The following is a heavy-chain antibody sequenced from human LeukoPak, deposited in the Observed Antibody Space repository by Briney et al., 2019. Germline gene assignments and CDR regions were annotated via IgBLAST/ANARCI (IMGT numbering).Heavy chain of an antibody. CDR3: AKASPHNYGSGSYYLNPFDP. CDR2: ISGSGRTI. Sequence: GGSLRLSCGASGFTFSFFEMNWARQAPGKGLEWVSNISGSGRTIYYADSVKGRFTISRDNSKNTLYLQMNSLRAEDTAVYYCAKASPHNYGSGSYYLNPFDPWGQGTLVTVSS. J-gene: IGHJ5*02. V-gene: IGHV3-23*01. CDR1: GFTFSFFE. D-gene: IGHD3-10*01.